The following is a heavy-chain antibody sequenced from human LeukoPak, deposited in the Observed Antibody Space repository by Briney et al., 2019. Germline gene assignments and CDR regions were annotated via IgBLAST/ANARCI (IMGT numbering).Heavy chain of an antibody. CDR2: ISSSSSYI. CDR1: GFTFSSYS. D-gene: IGHD2-15*01. V-gene: IGHV3-21*04. Sequence: GGSLRLSCAASGFTFSSYSMNWVRQAPGKGLEWVSSISSSSSYIYYADSVKGRFTISRDNAKNSLYLQMNSLRTGDTAVYYCAKDSAAPRFDPWGQGTLVTVSS. CDR3: AKDSAAPRFDP. J-gene: IGHJ5*02.